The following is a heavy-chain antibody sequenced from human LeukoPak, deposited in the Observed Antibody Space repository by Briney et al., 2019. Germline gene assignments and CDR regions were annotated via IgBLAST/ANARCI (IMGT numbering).Heavy chain of an antibody. CDR2: IRYDGSNK. J-gene: IGHJ5*02. D-gene: IGHD2-2*01. Sequence: GGSRRLSWAASGFTFRICGMHWVRQAPGKGLEGVAFIRYDGSNKYYADSVKGRFTISRDNSKNTLYLQMKSLRAEDTAVYYCARDRYCSSTSCYGNNWFDPWGQGTLVTVYS. V-gene: IGHV3-30*02. CDR3: ARDRYCSSTSCYGNNWFDP. CDR1: GFTFRICG.